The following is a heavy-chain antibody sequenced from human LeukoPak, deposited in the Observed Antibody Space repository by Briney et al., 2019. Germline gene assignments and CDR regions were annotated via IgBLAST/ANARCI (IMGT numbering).Heavy chain of an antibody. Sequence: GGSLRLSCAASGFTFSSSGMHWVRQAPGKGLEWVAFIHYDGSNKYYADSVKGRLTISRDNSKNTLYLQMNSLRAEDTAVYYCAKDGASQWLMNYYYYYMDVWGKGTTVTVSS. CDR2: IHYDGSNK. CDR1: GFTFSSSG. V-gene: IGHV3-30*02. D-gene: IGHD6-19*01. J-gene: IGHJ6*03. CDR3: AKDGASQWLMNYYYYYMDV.